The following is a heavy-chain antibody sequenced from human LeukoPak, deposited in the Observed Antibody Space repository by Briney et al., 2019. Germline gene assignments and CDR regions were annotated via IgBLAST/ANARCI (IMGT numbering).Heavy chain of an antibody. CDR3: AKDPLWLRTYFDL. CDR2: ISGSGAST. J-gene: IGHJ4*02. D-gene: IGHD5-12*01. Sequence: GGSLRLSCAASGFTFSSYAMSGVRQAPGEGLEWVSTISGSGASTYYADSVRGRFTISRDNSKNTLYLQMNSLRAEDTAVYYCAKDPLWLRTYFDLWGQGTLVTVSS. CDR1: GFTFSSYA. V-gene: IGHV3-23*01.